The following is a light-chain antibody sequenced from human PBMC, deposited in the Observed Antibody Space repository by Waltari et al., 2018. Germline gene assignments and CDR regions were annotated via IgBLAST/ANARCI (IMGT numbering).Light chain of an antibody. Sequence: QSALTQPASVSGSPGQSISISCIGTSRDVGPYNIVSWYQHHPGKAPKLIVFEASKRPSGVSNRFSGSKAATTASLIISGLQADDEADYYCCSYAGSGSWVFGGGTKVTVI. CDR3: CSYAGSGSWV. CDR2: EAS. V-gene: IGLV2-23*01. J-gene: IGLJ3*02. CDR1: SRDVGPYNI.